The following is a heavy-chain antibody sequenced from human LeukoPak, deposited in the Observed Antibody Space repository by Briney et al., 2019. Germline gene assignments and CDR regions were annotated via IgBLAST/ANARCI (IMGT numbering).Heavy chain of an antibody. Sequence: GGSLRLSCAVSGFNFRDHWMDWVRQAPGKGLQWVGHIKNDGSETYYLDSLKGRFSISRDNTNNALYLQMNSLRAEDTAVYYCAKATMVRGVIRDLDYWGQGTLVTVSS. D-gene: IGHD3-10*01. CDR1: GFNFRDHW. CDR2: IKNDGSET. V-gene: IGHV3-7*03. CDR3: AKATMVRGVIRDLDY. J-gene: IGHJ4*02.